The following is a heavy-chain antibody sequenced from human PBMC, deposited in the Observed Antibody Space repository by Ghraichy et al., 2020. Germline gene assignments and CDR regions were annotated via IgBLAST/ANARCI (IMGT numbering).Heavy chain of an antibody. J-gene: IGHJ2*01. CDR3: TRRATDFWFFDL. CDR2: IGIAGDT. D-gene: IGHD2/OR15-2a*01. Sequence: GGSLRLSCAASGFSFSAYDMHCVRQVPGKGLEFVSGIGIAGDTYYSDSVRGRFIISRDDAKNSFYLQMDGVRAEDTSIYYCTRRATDFWFFDLWGRGTLVTVSS. CDR1: GFSFSAYD. V-gene: IGHV3-13*04.